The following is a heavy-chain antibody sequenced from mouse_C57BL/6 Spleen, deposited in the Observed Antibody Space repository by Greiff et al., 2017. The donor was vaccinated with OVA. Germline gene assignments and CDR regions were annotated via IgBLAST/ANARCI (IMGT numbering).Heavy chain of an antibody. J-gene: IGHJ1*03. D-gene: IGHD1-1*01. CDR3: ARKGLRKYFDV. CDR2: INPNNGGT. CDR1: GYTFTDYY. Sequence: VQLQQSGPELVKPGASVKISCKASGYTFTDYYMNWVKQSHGKSLEWIGDINPNNGGTSYNQKFKGKATLTVDKSSSTAYMELRSLTSDDSAVYYCARKGLRKYFDVWGTGTTVTVSS. V-gene: IGHV1-26*01.